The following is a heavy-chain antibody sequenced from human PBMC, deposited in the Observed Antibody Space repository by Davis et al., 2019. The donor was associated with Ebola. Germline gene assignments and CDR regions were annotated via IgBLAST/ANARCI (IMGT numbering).Heavy chain of an antibody. CDR1: GYTLTTLG. Sequence: ASVKVSCKASGYTLTTLGISWVRQAPGHGLEWMGYIKPNSGSTYYAQNFRGRVTMTRDMSIGTAYMELTRLTSDDTAIYYCAREDRDFDYWGQGTQVTVSS. J-gene: IGHJ4*02. V-gene: IGHV1-2*02. CDR2: IKPNSGST. CDR3: AREDRDFDY.